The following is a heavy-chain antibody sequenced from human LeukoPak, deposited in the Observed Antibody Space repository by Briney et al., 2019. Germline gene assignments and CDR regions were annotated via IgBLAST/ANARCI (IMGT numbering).Heavy chain of an antibody. J-gene: IGHJ5*02. CDR3: ARADGDRDGYNFWFDP. D-gene: IGHD5-24*01. Sequence: SQTLSLTCASSGDSVSRNSDAWNWIRQSPSRGLEWLGRTYYRSKWYNDYAVSVESRITINPDTSKNQFSLQLNSVTPEDTAVYYCARADGDRDGYNFWFDPWGQGTLVTVSS. V-gene: IGHV6-1*01. CDR1: GDSVSRNSDA. CDR2: TYYRSKWYN.